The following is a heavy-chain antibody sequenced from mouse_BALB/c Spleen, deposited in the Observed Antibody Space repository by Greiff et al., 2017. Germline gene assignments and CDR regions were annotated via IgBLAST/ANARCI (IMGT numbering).Heavy chain of an antibody. Sequence: DVHLVESGGGLVQPGGSLKLSCAASGFTFSSYTMSWVRQTPEKRLEWVAYISNGGGSTYYPDTVKGRFTISRDNAKNTLYLQMSSLKSEDTAMYYCARQITTAPWFAYWGQGTLVTVSA. CDR1: GFTFSSYT. D-gene: IGHD1-2*01. J-gene: IGHJ3*01. V-gene: IGHV5-12-2*01. CDR3: ARQITTAPWFAY. CDR2: ISNGGGST.